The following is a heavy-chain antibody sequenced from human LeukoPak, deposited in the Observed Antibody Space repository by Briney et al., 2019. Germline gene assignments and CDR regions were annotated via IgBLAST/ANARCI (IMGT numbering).Heavy chain of an antibody. CDR1: GYTFTSYG. CDR3: ARTTMVRGTYYMDV. J-gene: IGHJ6*03. D-gene: IGHD3-10*01. V-gene: IGHV1-18*01. CDR2: ISAYNGNT. Sequence: EASVKVSCKASGYTFTSYGISWVRQAPGQGLEWMGWISAYNGNTNYAQKLQGRVTMTRNTSISTAYMELSSLRSEDTAVYYCARTTMVRGTYYMDVWGKGTTVTISS.